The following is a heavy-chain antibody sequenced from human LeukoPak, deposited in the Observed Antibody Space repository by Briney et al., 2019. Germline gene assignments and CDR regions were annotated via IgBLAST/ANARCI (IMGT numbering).Heavy chain of an antibody. V-gene: IGHV4-39*07. Sequence: PSETLSLTCTVSGGSISSSSYYWGWIRQPPGKGLEWIGSIYYSGSTYYNPSLKSRVTISVDTSKNQFSLKLSSVTAADTAVYYCASLIMVRGVGGPGDAFDIWGQGTMVTVSS. D-gene: IGHD3-10*01. CDR2: IYYSGST. J-gene: IGHJ3*02. CDR1: GGSISSSSYY. CDR3: ASLIMVRGVGGPGDAFDI.